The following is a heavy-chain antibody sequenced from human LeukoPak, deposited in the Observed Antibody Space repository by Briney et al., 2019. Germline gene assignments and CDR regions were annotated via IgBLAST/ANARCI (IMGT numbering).Heavy chain of an antibody. V-gene: IGHV3-64*01. CDR3: ARSPLRQWELLVYFDY. CDR1: GFTFSSYA. Sequence: PGGSLRLSCAASGFTFSSYAMHWVRQAPGKGLEYVSAISSNGGSTYYANSVKGRFTISRDNSKNTLYLQMGSLRAEDMAVYYCARSPLRQWELLVYFDYWGQGTLVTVSS. CDR2: ISSNGGST. J-gene: IGHJ4*02. D-gene: IGHD1-26*01.